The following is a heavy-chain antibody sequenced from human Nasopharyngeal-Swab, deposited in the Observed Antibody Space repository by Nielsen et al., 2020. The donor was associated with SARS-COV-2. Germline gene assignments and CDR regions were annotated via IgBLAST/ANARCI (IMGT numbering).Heavy chain of an antibody. J-gene: IGHJ4*02. CDR1: GFTFSSYA. D-gene: IGHD3-10*01. CDR2: ISGSGGST. CDR3: AKDGMVRGQR. Sequence: GESLKISCAASGFTFSSYAMSWVRQAPGKELEWVSAISGSGGSTYYADSVKGRFTISRDNSKNTLYLQMNSLRAEDTAVYYCAKDGMVRGQRWGQGTLVTVSS. V-gene: IGHV3-23*01.